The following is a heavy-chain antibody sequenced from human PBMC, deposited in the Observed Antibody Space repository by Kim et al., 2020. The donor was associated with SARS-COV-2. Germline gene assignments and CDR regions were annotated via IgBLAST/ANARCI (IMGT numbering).Heavy chain of an antibody. D-gene: IGHD3-10*01. V-gene: IGHV3-23*01. CDR2: ISNNDIDT. CDR1: GLTFSSYA. Sequence: GGSLRLSCAAPGLTFSSYAMNWVRLAPGKGLEWVSGISNNDIDTYYAGSVRGRFTISRDNSKNTLYLQMDSLRAEDTAVYFCAKGFDYYGSGSLYFYPGMAVWGQGTTVTVSS. J-gene: IGHJ6*02. CDR3: AKGFDYYGSGSLYFYPGMAV.